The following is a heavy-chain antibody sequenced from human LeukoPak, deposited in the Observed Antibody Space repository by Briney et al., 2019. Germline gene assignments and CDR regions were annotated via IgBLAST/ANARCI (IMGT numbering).Heavy chain of an antibody. CDR3: ARVGSGYDIDY. CDR2: ISSSGSYT. Sequence: PSETLSLTCTVSGGSISGSSYYWGWIRQAPGKGLEWVSYISSSGSYTNYADSVKGRFTISRDNAKNSLYLQMNSLRAEDTAVYYCARVGSGYDIDYWGQGTLVTVSS. D-gene: IGHD5-12*01. V-gene: IGHV3-11*06. CDR1: GGSISGSSYY. J-gene: IGHJ4*02.